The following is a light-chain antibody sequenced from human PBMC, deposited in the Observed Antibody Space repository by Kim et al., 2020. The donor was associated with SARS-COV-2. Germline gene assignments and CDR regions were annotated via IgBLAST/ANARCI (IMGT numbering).Light chain of an antibody. CDR3: HSRDRDSSGNIHV. CDR2: DKN. Sequence: SSELTQDPAVSVALGQTVRITCQGDSLRRYYASWYQQKPRQAPVLVIYDKNNRPSGIPDRFSGSTSGNTASLTITGAQAADEADYYCHSRDRDSSGNIHVFGRGTKVTVL. V-gene: IGLV3-19*01. J-gene: IGLJ1*01. CDR1: SLRRYY.